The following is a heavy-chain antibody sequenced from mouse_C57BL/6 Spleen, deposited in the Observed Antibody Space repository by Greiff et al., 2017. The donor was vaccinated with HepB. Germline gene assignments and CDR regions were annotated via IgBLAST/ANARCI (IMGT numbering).Heavy chain of an antibody. D-gene: IGHD1-1*01. CDR2: ISSGSSTI. Sequence: EVQLVESGGGLVKPGGSLKLSCAASGFTFSDYGMHWVRQAPEKGLEWVAYISSGSSTIYYADTVKGRFTISRDNAKNTLFLQRTSLRSEDTAMYYWARDYGSSYDGYYFDYWGQGTTLTVSS. J-gene: IGHJ2*01. V-gene: IGHV5-17*01. CDR1: GFTFSDYG. CDR3: ARDYGSSYDGYYFDY.